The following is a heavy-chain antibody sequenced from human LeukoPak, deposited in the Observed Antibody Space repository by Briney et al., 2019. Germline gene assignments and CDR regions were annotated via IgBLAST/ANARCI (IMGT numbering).Heavy chain of an antibody. D-gene: IGHD3-22*01. V-gene: IGHV3-21*01. Sequence: GGSLRLSCAASGFTFRSYSMNWVRQAPGKGLEWVASISSSSTYIYYADSAKGRFTISRDNAENSLYVQMNRQRAEHTAVDYCAGVKVVVYYWGQGTLVTVSS. CDR3: AGVKVVVYY. J-gene: IGHJ4*02. CDR2: ISSSSTYI. CDR1: GFTFRSYS.